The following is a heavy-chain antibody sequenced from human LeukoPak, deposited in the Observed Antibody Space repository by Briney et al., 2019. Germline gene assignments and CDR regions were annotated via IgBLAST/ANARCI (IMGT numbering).Heavy chain of an antibody. CDR3: MRGVIIPTPQFDY. D-gene: IGHD2/OR15-2a*01. Sequence: ASVKVSCKTSGYTFTAYYIHWVRQAPGQGLEWMGWINPNSGGTYYAQKFQGRVSMTRDTSIRSVYMELSGLKSDDTAVYYCMRGVIIPTPQFDYWGQGTLVAVSS. CDR1: GYTFTAYY. V-gene: IGHV1-2*02. CDR2: INPNSGGT. J-gene: IGHJ4*02.